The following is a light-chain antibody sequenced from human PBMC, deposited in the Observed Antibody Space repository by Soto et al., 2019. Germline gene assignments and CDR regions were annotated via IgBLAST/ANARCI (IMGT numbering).Light chain of an antibody. CDR3: QQYDTSPTT. J-gene: IGKJ3*01. V-gene: IGKV3-20*01. Sequence: EIVLTQSPGTLSLSPGERATLSCRASQSLSSSYVAWYQQKPGQAPRLLIYGASLRATGIPDRFSGSGSGTDFTLAISTLEPEDFAVYYCQQYDTSPTTFGPGTEVDIK. CDR2: GAS. CDR1: QSLSSSY.